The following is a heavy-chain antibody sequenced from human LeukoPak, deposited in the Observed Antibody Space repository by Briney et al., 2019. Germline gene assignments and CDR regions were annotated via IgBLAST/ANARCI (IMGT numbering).Heavy chain of an antibody. J-gene: IGHJ6*02. CDR3: ARRYYGMDV. CDR1: GFTVSTNY. V-gene: IGHV3-66*04. CDR2: IYSGGNT. Sequence: GGSLRLSCAASGFTVSTNYMTWVRQAPGQGLEWVSVIYSGGNTYYADSVKGRFTISRDSPKNTLYLQMNSLRAEDTAVYYCARRYYGMDVWGQGTTVTVSS.